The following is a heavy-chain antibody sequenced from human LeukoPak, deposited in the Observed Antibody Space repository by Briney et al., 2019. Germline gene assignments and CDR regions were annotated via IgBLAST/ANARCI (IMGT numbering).Heavy chain of an antibody. CDR3: ARTPPPYYDILTGYPYYYYYMDV. V-gene: IGHV3-21*01. CDR1: GFTFDDYA. Sequence: AGGSLRLSCAASGFTFDDYAMHWVRQAPGKGLEWVSSISSSSSYIYYADSVKGRFTISRDNAKNSLYLQMNSLRAEDTAVYYCARTPPPYYDILTGYPYYYYYMDVWGKGTTVTISS. CDR2: ISSSSSYI. J-gene: IGHJ6*03. D-gene: IGHD3-9*01.